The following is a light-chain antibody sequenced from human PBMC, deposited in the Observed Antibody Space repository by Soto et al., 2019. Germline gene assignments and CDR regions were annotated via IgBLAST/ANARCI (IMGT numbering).Light chain of an antibody. CDR2: DVS. V-gene: IGLV2-14*03. CDR3: SSYTSYNTRV. J-gene: IGLJ3*02. Sequence: QSALTQPASVSGSPGQSIAISCTGTSGDVGGYNYVSWFQQRPGKAPKLMIFDVSNRPSGVSNRFSGSKSGNTASLTISGLQADDEADYYCSSYTSYNTRVFGGGTKRTVL. CDR1: SGDVGGYNY.